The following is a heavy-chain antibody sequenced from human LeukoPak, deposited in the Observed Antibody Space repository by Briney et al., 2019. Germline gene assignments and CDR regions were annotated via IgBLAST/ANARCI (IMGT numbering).Heavy chain of an antibody. V-gene: IGHV3-30*03. CDR3: ARDRDNVAGTRGYFDY. CDR1: GFTFSSYG. CDR2: ISYDGSNK. D-gene: IGHD6-19*01. Sequence: PGGSLRLSCAASGFTFSSYGMHWVRQAPGKGLEWVAVISYDGSNKYYADSVKGRFTISRDNSKNTLYLQMNSLRAEDTAVYYCARDRDNVAGTRGYFDYWGQGTLVTVSS. J-gene: IGHJ4*02.